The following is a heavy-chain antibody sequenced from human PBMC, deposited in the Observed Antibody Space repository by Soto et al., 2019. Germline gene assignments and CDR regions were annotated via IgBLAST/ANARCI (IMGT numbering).Heavy chain of an antibody. CDR3: TAPYSSGWRAYYYYGMDV. Sequence: PGGSLRLSCAASGFTFSNAWMSWVRQAPGKGLEWVGRIKSKTDGGTTDYAAPVKGRFTISRDDSKNTLYLQMNSLKTEDTAVYYCTAPYSSGWRAYYYYGMDVWGQGTTVTVSS. CDR1: GFTFSNAW. V-gene: IGHV3-15*01. J-gene: IGHJ6*02. CDR2: IKSKTDGGTT. D-gene: IGHD6-19*01.